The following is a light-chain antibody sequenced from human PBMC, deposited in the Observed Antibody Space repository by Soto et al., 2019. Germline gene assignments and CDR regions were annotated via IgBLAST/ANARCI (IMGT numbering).Light chain of an antibody. CDR1: QSFNSIY. J-gene: IGKJ1*01. CDR2: GAS. V-gene: IGKV3-20*01. CDR3: HQYDSWT. Sequence: EIVLTQSPGTLSLSPGERATLSCRASQSFNSIYLAWYQQKPGQAPRLLIYGASSRATGIPDRFSGSGSGTDFSLTISRLKPEDFAVYYCHQYDSWTFGQGTKVDIK.